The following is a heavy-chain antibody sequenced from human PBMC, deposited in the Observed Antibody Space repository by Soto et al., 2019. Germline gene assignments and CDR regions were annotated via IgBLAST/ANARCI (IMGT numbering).Heavy chain of an antibody. V-gene: IGHV2-5*02. CDR3: AHRRLHNDDWDRGIFDY. Sequence: QIALKESGPTRVRPTQTLTLTCTFSGFSLSTSGVGVGWIRQPPGKALECLALIYWDDDKRYSPSLKSRLTITKDTSKNEVVLTMTNMDPVDTATYYCAHRRLHNDDWDRGIFDYWGQGTLVTVSS. J-gene: IGHJ4*02. CDR2: IYWDDDK. CDR1: GFSLSTSGVG. D-gene: IGHD3-9*01.